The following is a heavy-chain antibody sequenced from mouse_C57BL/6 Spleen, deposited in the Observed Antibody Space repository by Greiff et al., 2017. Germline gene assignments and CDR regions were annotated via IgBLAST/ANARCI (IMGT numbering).Heavy chain of an antibody. J-gene: IGHJ1*03. D-gene: IGHD1-1*01. CDR3: ARRGPLYGSSYDWYFDV. Sequence: VQLQQPGAELVKPGASVKLSCKASGYTFTSYWMHWVKQRPGQGLEWIGMIHPNSGSTNYNEKFKSKATLTVDKSSSTAYMQLSSLTSEDSAVYYCARRGPLYGSSYDWYFDVWGTGTTVTVAS. CDR1: GYTFTSYW. CDR2: IHPNSGST. V-gene: IGHV1-64*01.